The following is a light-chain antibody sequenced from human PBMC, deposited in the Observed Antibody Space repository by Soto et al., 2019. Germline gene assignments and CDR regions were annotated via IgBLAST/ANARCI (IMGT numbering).Light chain of an antibody. CDR2: DAS. CDR1: QSIGSW. Sequence: DIQMTQSPSTLSASIGDRVTITCRASQSIGSWLAWYQQKPGKAPNLLIYDASSLESGVPSRFRGSASGTDFTLTISSLQPEDFATYYCLQDYNYPLTFGQGTKVDIK. J-gene: IGKJ1*01. V-gene: IGKV1-5*01. CDR3: LQDYNYPLT.